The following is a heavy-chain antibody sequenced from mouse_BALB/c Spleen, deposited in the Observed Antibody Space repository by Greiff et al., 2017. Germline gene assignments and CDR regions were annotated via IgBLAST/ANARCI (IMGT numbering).Heavy chain of an antibody. CDR2: IYWDDDK. V-gene: IGHV8-12*01. Sequence: QVTLKVSGPGILQPSQTLSLTCSFSGFSLSTSGMGVSWIRQPSGKGLEWLAHIYWDDDKRYNPSLKSRLTISKDTSRNQVFLKITSVDTADTATYYCARRRGTPYYFDYWGQGTTLTVSS. CDR1: GFSLSTSGMG. D-gene: IGHD2-14*01. CDR3: ARRRGTPYYFDY. J-gene: IGHJ2*01.